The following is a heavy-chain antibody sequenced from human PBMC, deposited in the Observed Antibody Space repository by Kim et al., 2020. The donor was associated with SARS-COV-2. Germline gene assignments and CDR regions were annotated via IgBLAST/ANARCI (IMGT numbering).Heavy chain of an antibody. V-gene: IGHV1-69*13. CDR1: GGTFSSYA. J-gene: IGHJ3*02. Sequence: SVKVSCKASGGTFSSYAISWVRQAPGQGLEWMGGIIPIFGTANYAQKFQGRVTITADESTSTAYMELSSLRSEDTAVYYCASPRGSSDAFDIWGQGTMVTVSS. CDR2: IIPIFGTA. CDR3: ASPRGSSDAFDI. D-gene: IGHD6-6*01.